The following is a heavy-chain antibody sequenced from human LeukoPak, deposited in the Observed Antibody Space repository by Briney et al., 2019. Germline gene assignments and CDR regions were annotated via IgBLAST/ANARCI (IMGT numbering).Heavy chain of an antibody. Sequence: ASVTVSFTSSVYTFTNYGVNWVRQAPGQGLEGMAWISGLNGDRNYAQKIQDRVTVTRETSTSTSYIEVRSLRLDDTAIYFCARETSYYATSDVDFWGQGTLVTVSS. D-gene: IGHD3-22*01. CDR1: VYTFTNYG. J-gene: IGHJ4*02. CDR2: ISGLNGDR. CDR3: ARETSYYATSDVDF. V-gene: IGHV1-18*01.